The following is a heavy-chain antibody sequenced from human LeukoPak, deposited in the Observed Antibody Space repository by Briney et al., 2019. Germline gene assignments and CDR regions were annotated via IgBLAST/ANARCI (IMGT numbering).Heavy chain of an antibody. V-gene: IGHV1-8*03. D-gene: IGHD3-22*01. Sequence: ASVKVSCKASGYTFTSYDINWVRQATGQGLEWMGWMNPNSGNTGYAQKFQGRVTITRNTSISTAYMELSSLRSEDTAVYYCAREPNDYYGSSGYYVDVWGKGTTVTVSS. CDR1: GYTFTSYD. J-gene: IGHJ6*03. CDR3: AREPNDYYGSSGYYVDV. CDR2: MNPNSGNT.